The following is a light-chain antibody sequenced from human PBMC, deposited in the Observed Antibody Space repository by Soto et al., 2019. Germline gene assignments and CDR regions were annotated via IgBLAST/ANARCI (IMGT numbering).Light chain of an antibody. CDR2: DVT. CDR1: SSDVGAFNY. CDR3: SSYTTRNTEV. J-gene: IGLJ1*01. Sequence: QSVRTQPASGSGSPGQSITISRIGTSSDVGAFNYVSWYQHHPGKAPKLIIYDVTDRPPGVSTRFSASKSGNTASLTISGLQAEDGADYYCSSYTTRNTEVFGTGTKVTVL. V-gene: IGLV2-14*03.